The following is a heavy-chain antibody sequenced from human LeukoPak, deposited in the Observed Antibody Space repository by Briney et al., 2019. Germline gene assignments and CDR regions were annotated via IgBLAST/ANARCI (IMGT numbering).Heavy chain of an antibody. D-gene: IGHD3-16*01. CDR2: INPNSGDT. Sequence: ASVKVSCKASGYTFTGCYMHWVRQTPGQGLEWMGWINPNSGDTKYAQKFQGRVTMTRDTSISTAYMELSRLRSDDTAVYYCATQRGSYLWGTDFDYWGQGTLVTVSS. CDR3: ATQRGSYLWGTDFDY. J-gene: IGHJ4*02. V-gene: IGHV1-2*02. CDR1: GYTFTGCY.